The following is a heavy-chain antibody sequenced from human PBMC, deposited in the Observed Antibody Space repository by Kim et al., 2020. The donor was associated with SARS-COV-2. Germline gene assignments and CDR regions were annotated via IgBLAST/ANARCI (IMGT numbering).Heavy chain of an antibody. CDR1: GYTFTGYY. CDR3: ARDPGPAAIYGMDV. CDR2: INPNSGGT. D-gene: IGHD2-2*01. Sequence: ASVKVSCKASGYTFTGYYMHWVRQAPGQGLEWMGWINPNSGGTNYAQKFQGRVTMTRDTSISTAYMELSRLRSDDTAVYYCARDPGPAAIYGMDVWGQGTTVTVSS. V-gene: IGHV1-2*02. J-gene: IGHJ6*02.